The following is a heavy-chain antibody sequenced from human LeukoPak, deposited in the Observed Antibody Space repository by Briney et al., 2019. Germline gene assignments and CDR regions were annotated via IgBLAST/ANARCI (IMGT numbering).Heavy chain of an antibody. Sequence: GVSLRLSCAASGFTFSNAWMSWVRQAPGKGLEWVGRIKSKTDGGTTNYAAPVKGRFTISRDNSKNTLYLQMNSLRAEDTAVYYCARGPRDGYNSQFFDYWGQGTLVTVSS. CDR2: IKSKTDGGTT. D-gene: IGHD5-24*01. CDR3: ARGPRDGYNSQFFDY. J-gene: IGHJ4*02. CDR1: GFTFSNAW. V-gene: IGHV3-15*01.